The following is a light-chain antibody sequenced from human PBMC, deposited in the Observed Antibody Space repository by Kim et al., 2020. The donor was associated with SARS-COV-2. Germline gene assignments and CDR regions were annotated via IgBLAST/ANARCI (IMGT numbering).Light chain of an antibody. Sequence: SYELTQPPSVAVVPGKTARITCGGNDIGDRDVHWYRQKTGQAPVLVISNDDERPSGIPDRISGSNSGNTATLTIGRADAGDEADYYCQLWDSDTDHWVFGGGTKVTVL. V-gene: IGLV3-21*04. J-gene: IGLJ3*02. CDR3: QLWDSDTDHWV. CDR2: NDD. CDR1: DIGDRD.